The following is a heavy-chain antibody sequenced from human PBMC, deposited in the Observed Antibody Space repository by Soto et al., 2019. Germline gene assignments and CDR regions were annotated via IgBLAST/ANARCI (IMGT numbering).Heavy chain of an antibody. CDR3: ARDKGSSTVVSGISQEGYFDS. J-gene: IGHJ4*02. Sequence: QVQLVESGGGVVQPGRSLRLSCAASGFTFSIFGMHWVRQAPGKGLEWAAIIWYDGSNAYYADSVRGRFTISRDNSKNTVYLQMNSLRAEDTAAYYCARDKGSSTVVSGISQEGYFDSWGQGTLVTVSS. V-gene: IGHV3-33*01. CDR2: IWYDGSNA. D-gene: IGHD6-19*01. CDR1: GFTFSIFG.